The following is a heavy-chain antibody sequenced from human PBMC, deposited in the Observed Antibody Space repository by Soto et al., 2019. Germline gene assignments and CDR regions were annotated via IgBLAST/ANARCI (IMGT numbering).Heavy chain of an antibody. Sequence: QVQLQQWGAGLLKPSETLSLTCAVYGGSFSGYYWSWIRQPPGKGLEWIGEINHGGGTNYNPSLKRRVTISVDKSKNPFSLKLSSVTAAGTAVYYWASRGVTIFRVVSGGFDPWSQGTLVTVSS. CDR3: ASRGVTIFRVVSGGFDP. CDR2: INHGGGT. CDR1: GGSFSGYY. V-gene: IGHV4-34*01. D-gene: IGHD3-3*01. J-gene: IGHJ5*02.